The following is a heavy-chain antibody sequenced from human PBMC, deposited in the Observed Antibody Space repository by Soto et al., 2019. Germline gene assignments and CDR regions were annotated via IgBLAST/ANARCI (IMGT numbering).Heavy chain of an antibody. D-gene: IGHD1-1*01. V-gene: IGHV1-18*01. CDR1: GYTFTNSG. CDR3: ARHNSQWPNWFDP. CDR2: IRGYDGNT. J-gene: IGHJ5*02. Sequence: ASVKVSCKASGYTFTNSGFSWVRQAPGQGLEWVGWIRGYDGNTDYAHKPQGRVTMTTDTSTNTAYMDLRSLRSDDTAVYYCARHNSQWPNWFDPWGQGTPVTVSS.